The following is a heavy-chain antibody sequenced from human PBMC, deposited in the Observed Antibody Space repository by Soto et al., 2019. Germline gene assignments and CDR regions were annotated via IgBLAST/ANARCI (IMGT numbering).Heavy chain of an antibody. CDR1: GFTFSSYS. J-gene: IGHJ4*02. CDR3: ARGKGRYCSSTSCYALDY. Sequence: GGSLRLSCAASGFTFSSYSMNWVRQAPGKGLEWVSSISSSSSYIYYADSVKGRFTISRDNAKNSLYLQMNSLRAEETAVYYCARGKGRYCSSTSCYALDYWGQGTLVTVSS. CDR2: ISSSSSYI. D-gene: IGHD2-2*01. V-gene: IGHV3-21*01.